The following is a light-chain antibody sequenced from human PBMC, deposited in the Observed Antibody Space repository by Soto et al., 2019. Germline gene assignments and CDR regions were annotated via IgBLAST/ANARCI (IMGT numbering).Light chain of an antibody. CDR3: QQYDVSPIT. J-gene: IGKJ5*01. V-gene: IGKV3-20*01. CDR2: GAS. Sequence: EIVLTQSPGTLSLSPGERATLSCRASQGVSSTYLAWYQHKPGQAPRLLIYGASSRATGIPDRFSGSGSGTVFTLTINILEPDDFAVYFCQQYDVSPITFGLGTRLEI. CDR1: QGVSSTY.